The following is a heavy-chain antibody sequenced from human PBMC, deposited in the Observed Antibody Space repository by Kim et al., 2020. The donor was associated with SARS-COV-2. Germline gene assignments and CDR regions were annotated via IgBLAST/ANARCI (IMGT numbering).Heavy chain of an antibody. CDR1: GGSFSNYA. CDR2: IIPMLDTG. Sequence: ASVKVSCKSSGGSFSNYAFTWVRQAPGQGLEWVGGIIPMLDTGVYAQRFQGRVTITADDSTNTVSLEIRRLRSEDTAVYYCARDVGAYDESSGLSATGADWGQGTLVTVSS. J-gene: IGHJ4*02. D-gene: IGHD3-22*01. CDR3: ARDVGAYDESSGLSATGAD. V-gene: IGHV1-69*13.